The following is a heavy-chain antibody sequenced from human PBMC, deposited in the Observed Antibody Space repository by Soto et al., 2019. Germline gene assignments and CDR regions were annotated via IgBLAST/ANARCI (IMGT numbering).Heavy chain of an antibody. CDR2: IYYSGST. CDR1: GGSISSSSYY. D-gene: IGHD6-13*01. CDR3: ARQGVAAAGSSYYGMDV. J-gene: IGHJ6*02. Sequence: SETLSLTCTVSGGSISSSSYYWGWIRQPPGKGLEWIGSIYYSGSTYYNPSLKSRVTISVDTSKNQFSLKLSSVTAADTAVYYCARQGVAAAGSSYYGMDVWGRGTTVTVSS. V-gene: IGHV4-39*01.